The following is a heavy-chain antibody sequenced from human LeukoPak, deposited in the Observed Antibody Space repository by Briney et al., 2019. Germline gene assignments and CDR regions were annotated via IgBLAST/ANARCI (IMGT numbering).Heavy chain of an antibody. V-gene: IGHV3-23*01. CDR1: GFTFSSYS. CDR3: TRSTLFEY. Sequence: GGSLRLSCAASGFTFSSYSMNWVRQAPGKGLEWVSAISGNGGSTYYADSVKGRFTISRDNSKNTLYLQMNSLRAEDTAVYYCTRSTLFEYWGQGTLVTVSS. J-gene: IGHJ4*02. D-gene: IGHD5/OR15-5a*01. CDR2: ISGNGGST.